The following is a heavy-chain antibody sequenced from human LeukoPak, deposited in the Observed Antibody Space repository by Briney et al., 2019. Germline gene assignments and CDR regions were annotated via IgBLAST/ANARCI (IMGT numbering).Heavy chain of an antibody. CDR3: ASSIPDFWSGYWGNYYYYGMDV. V-gene: IGHV3-74*01. Sequence: GGSLRLSCAASGFTFSSYWMHWVRQAPGKGLVWVSRINSDGSSTSYADSVKGRFTISRDDAKNTLYLQMNSLRAEDTAVYYCASSIPDFWSGYWGNYYYYGMDVWGQGTTVTVSS. CDR2: INSDGSST. J-gene: IGHJ6*02. D-gene: IGHD3-3*01. CDR1: GFTFSSYW.